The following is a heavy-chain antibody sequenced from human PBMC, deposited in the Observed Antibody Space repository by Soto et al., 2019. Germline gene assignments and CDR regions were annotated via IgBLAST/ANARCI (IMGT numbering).Heavy chain of an antibody. D-gene: IGHD2-15*01. CDR2: VYSHGAT. CDR3: TPSPRVGV. CDR1: GFTVGNNY. V-gene: IGHV3-53*01. J-gene: IGHJ6*02. Sequence: EVHLVESGGGLIQPGGSLRLSCAASGFTVGNNYMTWVRQAPGKGLEWVSLVYSHGATYYADSVKGRFTISRDSSKNTSYLQLLSPRAEATAMYSCTPSPRVGVWGQGTTVTGSS.